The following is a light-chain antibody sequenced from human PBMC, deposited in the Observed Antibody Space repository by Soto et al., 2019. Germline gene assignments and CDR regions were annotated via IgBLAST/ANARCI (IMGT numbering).Light chain of an antibody. CDR2: DNN. J-gene: IGLJ2*01. CDR1: SSNIGNNY. CDR3: GTWDTSLSAVV. Sequence: QSVLTQPPSVSAAPGQKVTISCSGSSSNIGNNYVSWYQHLPGTAPKLLIYDNNERPSGIPDRFSGSKSGTSATLGITGLQTGDEADYYCGTWDTSLSAVVFGGGT. V-gene: IGLV1-51*01.